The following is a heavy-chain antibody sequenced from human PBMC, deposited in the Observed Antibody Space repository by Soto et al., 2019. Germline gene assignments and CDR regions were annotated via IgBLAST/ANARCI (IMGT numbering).Heavy chain of an antibody. CDR1: GFSLTSNEMC. J-gene: IGHJ4*02. Sequence: SGPTLVNPTQTLTLTCAFSGFSLTSNEMCVTWIRQPPGKALEWLARIDWDGEKFYSSSLRTRLTISKDSSKNQVVLTVTNMDPVDTATYYCARTTNTGTDYWGQGILVTVSS. V-gene: IGHV2-70*17. D-gene: IGHD1-1*01. CDR3: ARTTNTGTDY. CDR2: IDWDGEK.